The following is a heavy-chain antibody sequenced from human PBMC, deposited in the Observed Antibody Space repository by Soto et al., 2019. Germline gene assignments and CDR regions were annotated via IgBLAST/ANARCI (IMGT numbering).Heavy chain of an antibody. CDR3: ARHTRNKFDP. Sequence: PSETLSLTCTVSGDSMTSSSYYWGWIRQPPGKGLEWIGSIYYSERTSYNSGSTYYSPSLKSRVTISGDTSKSQFSLKLSSVTAADTAVHYCARHTRNKFDPWGQGTLVTVSS. CDR2: IYYSERTSYNSGST. CDR1: GDSMTSSSYY. J-gene: IGHJ5*02. V-gene: IGHV4-39*01.